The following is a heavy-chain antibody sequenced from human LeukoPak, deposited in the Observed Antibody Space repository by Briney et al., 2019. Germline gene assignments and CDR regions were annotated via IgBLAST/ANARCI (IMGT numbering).Heavy chain of an antibody. J-gene: IGHJ4*02. D-gene: IGHD6-6*01. V-gene: IGHV4-39*01. CDR2: ICYSGST. CDR3: ARRGIATRTSLFDY. Sequence: SETLSLTCTVSGGSISSSSYYWGWIRQPPGKGLEWIGSICYSGSTYYNPSLKSRVTISVDTSKNQFSLKLSSVTAADTAVYYCARRGIATRTSLFDYWGQGTLVTVSS. CDR1: GGSISSSSYY.